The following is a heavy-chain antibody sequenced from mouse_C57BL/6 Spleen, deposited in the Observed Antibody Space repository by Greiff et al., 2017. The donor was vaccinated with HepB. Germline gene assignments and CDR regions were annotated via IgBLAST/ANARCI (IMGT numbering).Heavy chain of an antibody. CDR3: ARNYGSRYDVDY. D-gene: IGHD1-1*01. J-gene: IGHJ2*03. CDR2: ISSGSSTI. V-gene: IGHV5-17*01. Sequence: EVQVVESGGGLVKPGGSLKLSCAASGFTFSDYGMHWVRQAPEKGLEWVAYISSGSSTIYYADTVKGRFTISRDNAKNTLFLQMTSLRSEDTAMFYCARNYGSRYDVDYWGQGTSLTVSS. CDR1: GFTFSDYG.